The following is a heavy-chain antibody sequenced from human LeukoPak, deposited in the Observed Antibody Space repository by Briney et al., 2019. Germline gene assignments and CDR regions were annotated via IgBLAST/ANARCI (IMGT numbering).Heavy chain of an antibody. V-gene: IGHV3-33*01. CDR2: IWYDGSNK. CDR1: GFTFSSYG. D-gene: IGHD2-2*01. J-gene: IGHJ4*02. CDR3: ARSRDYPAFDY. Sequence: PGGSLRLSCAASGFTFSSYGMHWVRQAPGKGLEWVAVIWYDGSNKYYADSVKGRFTISRDNSKNTLYLQMNSLRAADTAVYYCARSRDYPAFDYWGQGTLVTVSS.